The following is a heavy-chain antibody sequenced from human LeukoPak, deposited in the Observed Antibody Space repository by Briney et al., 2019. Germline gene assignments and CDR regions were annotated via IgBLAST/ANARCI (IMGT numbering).Heavy chain of an antibody. CDR3: TREAVVGPFDY. CDR1: GFTFSTYW. CDR2: IKQDGSEK. Sequence: PGGSLRLSCAASGFTFSTYWMSWVRQAPGKGLEWVANIKQDGSEKYYMDSVKGRFTISRDNAKNSLYLQMNSLRAEDTAVYYCTREAVVGPFDYWGQGTLVTVSS. V-gene: IGHV3-7*01. J-gene: IGHJ4*02. D-gene: IGHD6-13*01.